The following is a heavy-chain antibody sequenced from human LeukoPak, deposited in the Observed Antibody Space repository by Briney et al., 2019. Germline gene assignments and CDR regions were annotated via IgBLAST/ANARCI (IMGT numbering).Heavy chain of an antibody. CDR1: GFTFSSYW. Sequence: GGSLRLSCAASGFTFSSYWMNWARQAPGKGLEWGASINHNGNVNYYVDSVKGRFTISRDISTDTLWLQMDSMRTEDTAVYYCAKGPLRGTAAAIDYWGQGTLVTVSS. J-gene: IGHJ4*02. CDR3: AKGPLRGTAAAIDY. D-gene: IGHD2-2*01. CDR2: INHNGNVN. V-gene: IGHV3-7*01.